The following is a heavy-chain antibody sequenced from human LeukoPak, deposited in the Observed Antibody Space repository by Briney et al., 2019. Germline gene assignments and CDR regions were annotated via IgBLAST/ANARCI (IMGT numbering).Heavy chain of an antibody. CDR2: IYYSGST. J-gene: IGHJ4*02. D-gene: IGHD5-18*01. V-gene: IGHV4-39*01. Sequence: PSETLSLTCTVSGGSISSSNYYWGWIRQPPGKGLECIGSIYYSGSTYYNPSLKSRVTISVDTSKNQFSLKLSSVTAADTAVYYCASLPWIQIWNHYWGQGTLVTVSS. CDR1: GGSISSSNYY. CDR3: ASLPWIQIWNHY.